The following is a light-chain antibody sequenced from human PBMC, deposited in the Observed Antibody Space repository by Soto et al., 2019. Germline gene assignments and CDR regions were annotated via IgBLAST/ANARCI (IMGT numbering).Light chain of an antibody. Sequence: EIVLTQSPATLSLSPGERATLSCRARQSVSRYLAWYQQKPGQAPRLLIYDASNRATGIPARFSGSGSGTDFTLTISSREPEDFAVYYCQQRSNWPPYTFGQGTKLEIK. J-gene: IGKJ2*01. V-gene: IGKV3-11*01. CDR1: QSVSRY. CDR2: DAS. CDR3: QQRSNWPPYT.